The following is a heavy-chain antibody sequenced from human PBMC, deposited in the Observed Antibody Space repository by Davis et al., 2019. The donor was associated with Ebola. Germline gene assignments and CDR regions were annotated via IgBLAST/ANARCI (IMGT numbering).Heavy chain of an antibody. CDR1: GYTFSNFW. J-gene: IGHJ6*02. CDR2: IYPGDSDT. V-gene: IGHV5-51*01. Sequence: KVSCKASGYTFSNFWIGWVRQMPGQGLEWMGFIYPGDSDTRYSPSFQGQVTISVDRSISSVYLEWNSLKASDTAVYYCARAHSYWSAYPYGVDVWGQGTTVTVSS. CDR3: ARAHSYWSAYPYGVDV. D-gene: IGHD3-3*01.